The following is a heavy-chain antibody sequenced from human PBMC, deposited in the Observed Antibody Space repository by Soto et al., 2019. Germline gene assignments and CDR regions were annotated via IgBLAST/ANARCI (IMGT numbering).Heavy chain of an antibody. CDR3: ARGGFWSGHPPRYYYYGMDV. D-gene: IGHD3-3*01. J-gene: IGHJ6*02. CDR1: GYTFTSYD. Sequence: GASVKVSCKASGYTFTSYDINWVRQATGQGLEWMGWMNPNSGNTGYAQKFQGRVTMTRNTSISTAYMELSSLRSEDTAVYYCARGGFWSGHPPRYYYYGMDVWGQVTTVTVSS. V-gene: IGHV1-8*01. CDR2: MNPNSGNT.